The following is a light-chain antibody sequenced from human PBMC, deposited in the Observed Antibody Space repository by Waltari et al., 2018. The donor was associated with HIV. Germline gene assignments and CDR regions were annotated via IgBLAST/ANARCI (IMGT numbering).Light chain of an antibody. Sequence: SYELTQPLSVSVALGQTAKITCGGRSIGRKDVHWDRQKPGQAPELVIFNDSKRPSGIPGRFLGSKSTNTATLTITGAQVGDEADYYCQVWVNSVVFGGGTMLTVL. CDR1: SIGRKD. CDR2: NDS. J-gene: IGLJ3*02. V-gene: IGLV3-9*01. CDR3: QVWVNSVV.